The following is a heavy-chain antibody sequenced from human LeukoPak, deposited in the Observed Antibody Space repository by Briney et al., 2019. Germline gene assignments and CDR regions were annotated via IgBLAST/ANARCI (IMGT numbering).Heavy chain of an antibody. CDR1: GFTFSSYW. CDR3: ASGRGGSGSYYRTPDFDY. V-gene: IGHV3-48*04. D-gene: IGHD3-10*01. J-gene: IGHJ4*02. Sequence: GGSLRLSCAASGFTFSSYWMSWVRQAPGKGLEWVSYISSSGSTIYYADSVKGRFTISRDNAKNSLYLQMNSLRAEDTAVYYCASGRGGSGSYYRTPDFDYWGQGTLVTVSS. CDR2: ISSSGSTI.